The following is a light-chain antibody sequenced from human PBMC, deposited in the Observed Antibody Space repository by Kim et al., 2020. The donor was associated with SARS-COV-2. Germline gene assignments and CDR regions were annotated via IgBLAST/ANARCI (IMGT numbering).Light chain of an antibody. CDR3: RQYSKTPFT. CDR2: WAS. CDR1: DRVLYTCNRKKN. V-gene: IGKV4-1*01. J-gene: IGKJ3*01. Sequence: ATLQCETTDRVLYTCNRKKNLVVYHQKPRDPPTRLIFWASTRGSRVPHRFCGGGSRGDFTLTLSSPRAEDVAVYYYRQYSKTPFTFGAGTQVDIK.